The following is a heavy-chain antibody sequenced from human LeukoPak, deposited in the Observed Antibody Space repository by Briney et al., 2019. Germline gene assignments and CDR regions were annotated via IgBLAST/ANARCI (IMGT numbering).Heavy chain of an antibody. Sequence: GGSLRLSCAASGFTFSSYAMSWVRQAPGKGLEWVSAISGSGGSTYYADSVKGRFTISRDNSKNTLYLQVNSLRAEDTAVYYCAKAPYGLNWFDPWGQGTLVTVSS. CDR1: GFTFSSYA. J-gene: IGHJ5*02. V-gene: IGHV3-23*01. CDR3: AKAPYGLNWFDP. D-gene: IGHD3/OR15-3a*01. CDR2: ISGSGGST.